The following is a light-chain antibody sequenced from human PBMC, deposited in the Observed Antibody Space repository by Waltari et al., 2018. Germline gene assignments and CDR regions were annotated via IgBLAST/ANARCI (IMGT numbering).Light chain of an antibody. CDR2: DVS. V-gene: IGLV2-23*02. J-gene: IGLJ3*02. CDR3: CSYAGNYIWV. Sequence: QSALTQPASVSGSPGQSVTISCTGASSDFGRYDIFSWYQQHPGNAPKLIICDVSKRPSGVSDRFSGSKSGDTASLTISGLQFEDEADYYCCSYAGNYIWVFGGGTRLTVL. CDR1: SSDFGRYDI.